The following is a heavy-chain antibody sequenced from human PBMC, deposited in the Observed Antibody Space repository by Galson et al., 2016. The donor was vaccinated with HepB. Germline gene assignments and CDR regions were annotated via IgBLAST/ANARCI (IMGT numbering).Heavy chain of an antibody. Sequence: SETLSLTCTVSGDSISSDYWWTWIRQAPGEGLDWIGEIFPSGSINYKSSLAGRISISIDRSLNQLSLLVTSVTAADTAVYFCAAGGGTAGGVTLDSWGQGTLVTVSS. CDR2: IFPSGSI. V-gene: IGHV4-4*02. J-gene: IGHJ5*01. CDR3: AAGGGTAGGVTLDS. CDR1: GDSISSDYW. D-gene: IGHD3-16*01.